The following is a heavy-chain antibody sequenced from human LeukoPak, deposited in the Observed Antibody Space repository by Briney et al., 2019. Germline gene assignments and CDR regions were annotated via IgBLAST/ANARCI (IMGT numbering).Heavy chain of an antibody. V-gene: IGHV3-23*01. J-gene: IGHJ6*03. CDR2: IGGSGGDI. CDR3: AKAEIRGIAVAGSANRYYYYMDV. CDR1: GFTFSNFA. D-gene: IGHD6-19*01. Sequence: GGSLRLSCAASGFTFSNFAMSWVRQAPGKGLEWVSAIGGSGGDIYYADSVKGRFTISRDNSKNTLYLQMNSLRAEDTAVYYCAKAEIRGIAVAGSANRYYYYMDVWGKGTTVTVSS.